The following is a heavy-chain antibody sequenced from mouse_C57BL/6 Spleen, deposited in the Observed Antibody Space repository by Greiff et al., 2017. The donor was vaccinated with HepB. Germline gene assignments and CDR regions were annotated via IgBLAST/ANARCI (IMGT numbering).Heavy chain of an antibody. CDR1: GYTFTSYD. D-gene: IGHD2-2*01. CDR2: IYPRDGST. Sequence: VQRVESGPELVKPGASVKLSCKASGYTFTSYDINWVKQRPGQGLEWIGWIYPRDGSTKYNEKFKGKATLTVDTSSSTAYMEHHSLTSEDSAVYFCARNPMVTEGPWFAYWGQGTLVTVSA. CDR3: ARNPMVTEGPWFAY. J-gene: IGHJ3*01. V-gene: IGHV1-85*01.